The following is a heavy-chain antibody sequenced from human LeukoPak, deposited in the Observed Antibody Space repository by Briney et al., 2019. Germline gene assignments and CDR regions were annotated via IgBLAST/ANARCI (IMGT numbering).Heavy chain of an antibody. V-gene: IGHV4-59*01. D-gene: IGHD4-17*01. J-gene: IGHJ4*02. CDR2: IYYSGST. CDR3: ARSHIDYGDYGGIDY. Sequence: SETLSLTCTVSGGSISSDYWSWIRQPPGKGLEWVGYIYYSGSTNYNPSLKSRVTISVDTSKNQFSLKLSSVTAADTAVYYCARSHIDYGDYGGIDYWGQGTLVTVSS. CDR1: GGSISSDY.